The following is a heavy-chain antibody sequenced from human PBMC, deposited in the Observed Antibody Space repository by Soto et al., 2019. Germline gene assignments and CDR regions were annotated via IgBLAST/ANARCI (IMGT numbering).Heavy chain of an antibody. Sequence: QVQLQESGPGLVKPSETLSLTCTVSGGSISNYYWSWIRHPPGKKLEWIGYIYYSGSTNYNPSLKSLVTISVDTYKTQFALKLYSVTTAATAMYYCSRLPWADYGGIFDPWGQGTLVTVSS. CDR2: IYYSGST. V-gene: IGHV4-59*01. CDR3: SRLPWADYGGIFDP. D-gene: IGHD4-17*01. J-gene: IGHJ5*02. CDR1: GGSISNYY.